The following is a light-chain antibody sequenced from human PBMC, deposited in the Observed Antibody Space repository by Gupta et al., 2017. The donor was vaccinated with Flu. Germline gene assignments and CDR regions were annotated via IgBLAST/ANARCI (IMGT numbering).Light chain of an antibody. CDR2: GAS. J-gene: IGKJ2*01. V-gene: IGKV3-15*01. CDR3: QQSNGRSHLYT. Sequence: EIVMTQSPATLSVSPGERATLSCRASQSISTNLAWYQQKPGQAPRLLIYGASTRATGITARFSGSGDGTEFTLTISSRQSEDFAVYYCQQSNGRSHLYTFGQGTKVEIK. CDR1: QSISTN.